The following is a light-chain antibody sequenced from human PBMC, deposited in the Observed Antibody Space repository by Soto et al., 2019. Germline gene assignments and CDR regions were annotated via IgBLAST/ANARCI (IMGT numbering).Light chain of an antibody. CDR3: QQYNTWHPKMA. Sequence: VVTQSPATLCVFPGETATLSCRASQSVSSDLAWYQQRPGQAPRLLIYGASTRATGIPARFRGSGSGTEFRLTISSLQSEDFATYYCQQYNTWHPKMAFGRGTKV. V-gene: IGKV3-15*01. J-gene: IGKJ1*01. CDR2: GAS. CDR1: QSVSSD.